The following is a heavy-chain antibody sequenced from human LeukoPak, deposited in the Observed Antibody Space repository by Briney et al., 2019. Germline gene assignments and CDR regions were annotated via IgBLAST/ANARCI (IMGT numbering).Heavy chain of an antibody. CDR3: ARPQLGDIAAAAP. D-gene: IGHD6-13*01. CDR1: GRSISSSSYY. V-gene: IGHV4-39*07. J-gene: IGHJ5*02. Sequence: SETLSLTCTVSGRSISSSSYYWGWLHRPPGKGLEWIGSIYYSGSTYCHPALKSRLTISVDTSKTQFSLKQSSVTAADTAVYYCARPQLGDIAAAAPWGQNTLVTVS. CDR2: IYYSGST.